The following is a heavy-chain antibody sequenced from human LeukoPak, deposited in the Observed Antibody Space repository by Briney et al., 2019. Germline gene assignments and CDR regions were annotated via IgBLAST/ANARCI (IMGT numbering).Heavy chain of an antibody. CDR2: ITYDGSKK. D-gene: IGHD3-10*01. V-gene: IGHV3-30*04. J-gene: IGHJ4*02. CDR3: ASQYYYGSGSYYMAVDY. CDR1: GITFSSYA. Sequence: GGSLRLSCAASGITFSSYAMHWVRQAPGKGLEWVAVITYDGSKKYYADSVKGRFTFSRENPKNTLYLQMDSLRPEDTAVFYCASQYYYGSGSYYMAVDYWGQGTLVTVSS.